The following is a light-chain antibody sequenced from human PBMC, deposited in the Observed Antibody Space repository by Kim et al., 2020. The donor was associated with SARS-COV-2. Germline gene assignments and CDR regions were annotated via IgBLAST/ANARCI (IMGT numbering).Light chain of an antibody. V-gene: IGKV3-20*01. CDR3: QQYGSSPPQT. CDR1: QSVSSSY. Sequence: PAERATLSCRASQSVSSSYLAWYQQKPGQAPRLLIYGASSRATGIPDRFSGSGSGTDFTLTISRLEPEDFAVYYCQQYGSSPPQTFGQGTKVDIK. J-gene: IGKJ1*01. CDR2: GAS.